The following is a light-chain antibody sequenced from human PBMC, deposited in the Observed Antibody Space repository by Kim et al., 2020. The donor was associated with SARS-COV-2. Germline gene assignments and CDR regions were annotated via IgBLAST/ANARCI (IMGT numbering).Light chain of an antibody. V-gene: IGLV4-69*01. CDR2: VKNDGSH. J-gene: IGLJ3*02. Sequence: SVKLTCTLGDGHSSNPSAWHQQKSEKGPQFLMKVKNDGSHIKGDGIPDRFSGSSSGAERYLTISSLQSDDEGDYYCQTWGTGLRVFGGGTQLTVL. CDR1: DGHSSNP. CDR3: QTWGTGLRV.